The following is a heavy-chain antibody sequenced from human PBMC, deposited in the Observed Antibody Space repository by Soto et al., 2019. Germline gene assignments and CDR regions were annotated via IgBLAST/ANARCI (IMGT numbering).Heavy chain of an antibody. J-gene: IGHJ5*02. CDR1: VFSFSSYA. D-gene: IGHD6-6*01. CDR3: AKDSVHNLYRTSSLEDCFGP. CDR2: ISGTGVNT. Sequence: LRRSCEASVFSFSSYAITWVRQAPGKGLEWVSTISGTGVNTYYADSVKGRFTVSRDNSKNTVWLQMNSLRAANSSVYYCAKDSVHNLYRTSSLEDCFGPWGQGTLVTVSS. V-gene: IGHV3-23*01.